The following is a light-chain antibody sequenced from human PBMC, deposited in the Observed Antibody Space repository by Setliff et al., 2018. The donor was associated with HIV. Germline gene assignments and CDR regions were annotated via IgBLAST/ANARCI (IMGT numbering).Light chain of an antibody. CDR2: AVS. Sequence: QSLLTQPASVSESPGPSITISCTATSSDVGGYNYVSWYQQHPGKAPKLMISAVSNRPSGVSNRFSGSKSGNTASLTISGLQAEEEADYYCCSYAGSSTYVIGTGTKVTVL. J-gene: IGLJ1*01. CDR1: SSDVGGYNY. CDR3: CSYAGSSTYV. V-gene: IGLV2-14*03.